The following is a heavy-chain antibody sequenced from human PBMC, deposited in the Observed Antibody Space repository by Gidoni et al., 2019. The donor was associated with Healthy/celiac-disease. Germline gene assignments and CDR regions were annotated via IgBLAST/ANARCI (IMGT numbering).Heavy chain of an antibody. CDR2: INPNSGGT. CDR3: ACGGSTARPNYYYYYMDV. D-gene: IGHD2-15*01. J-gene: IGHJ6*03. V-gene: IGHV1-2*06. Sequence: QVQLVQSGAEVKKPGASVKVSCKASGYTFPGPYMHWVRQAPGQGLEWMGRINPNSGGTNYAQKFQGRVTMTRDTSISTAYMELSRLRSDDTAVYYCACGGSTARPNYYYYYMDVWGKGTTVTVSS. CDR1: GYTFPGPY.